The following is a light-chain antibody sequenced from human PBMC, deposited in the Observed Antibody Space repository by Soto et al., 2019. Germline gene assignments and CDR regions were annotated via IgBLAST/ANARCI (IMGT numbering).Light chain of an antibody. CDR2: WAS. CDR1: ESNLDNSNNKNY. Sequence: DIVMTQSPDSLAVSLGERATINCKSSESNLDNSNNKNYLAWYQQKPGQPPKLLIYWASTRESGVPDRFSGSGSGTDFTLTISSLQAEDVAVYYCQQYYSPSYTFGQGTKLEIK. V-gene: IGKV4-1*01. J-gene: IGKJ2*01. CDR3: QQYYSPSYT.